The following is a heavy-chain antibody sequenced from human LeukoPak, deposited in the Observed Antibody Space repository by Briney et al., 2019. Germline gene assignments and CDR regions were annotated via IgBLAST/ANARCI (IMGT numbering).Heavy chain of an antibody. Sequence: PGGSLRLSCSASGFTFRKDSMHWVRQTPGKGLQYVSAISSNGGTTYYADSVKGRFTISGDNSKNTLYLQMSSLRPEDTALYYCVKDSKAVADAFDYWGQGTLVTVSS. CDR1: GFTFRKDS. CDR3: VKDSKAVADAFDY. J-gene: IGHJ4*02. CDR2: ISSNGGTT. D-gene: IGHD6-19*01. V-gene: IGHV3-64D*06.